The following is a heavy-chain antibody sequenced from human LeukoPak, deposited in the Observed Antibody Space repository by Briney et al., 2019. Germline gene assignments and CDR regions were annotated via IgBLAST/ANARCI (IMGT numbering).Heavy chain of an antibody. Sequence: GGSLRLSCAASGFTFSSYTMNWVRQAPGKGLEWVSSIAGSSGYISYADSVKGRFTISRDDAKKSLYLQMTSLTAEDTAVYYCARDRGAYCGGDCYLGFDYWGRGTLVTVST. V-gene: IGHV3-21*01. CDR3: ARDRGAYCGGDCYLGFDY. CDR1: GFTFSSYT. D-gene: IGHD2-21*02. CDR2: IAGSSGYI. J-gene: IGHJ4*01.